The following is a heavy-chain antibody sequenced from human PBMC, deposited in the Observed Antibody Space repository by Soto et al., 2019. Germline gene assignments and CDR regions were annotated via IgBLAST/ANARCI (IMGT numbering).Heavy chain of an antibody. CDR1: GFTVSSNY. D-gene: IGHD5-18*01. Sequence: GGSLRLSCAASGFTVSSNYMSWVRQAPGKGLEWVSVIYSGGSTYYADSVKGRFTISRDNSKNTLYLQMNSLRAEDTAVYYCARFNNGYIGDYLRQGILVTVSS. J-gene: IGHJ4*02. V-gene: IGHV3-53*01. CDR2: IYSGGST. CDR3: ARFNNGYIGDY.